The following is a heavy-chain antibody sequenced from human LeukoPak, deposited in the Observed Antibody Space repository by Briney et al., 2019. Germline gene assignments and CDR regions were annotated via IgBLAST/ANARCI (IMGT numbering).Heavy chain of an antibody. Sequence: GASVKVSCKASGYTFTGCYMHWVRQAPGQGLEWMGWINPNSGGTNYAQKFQGWVTMTRDTSISTAYMELSRLRSDDTAVYYCARGPTYYYGSGSGGAFDIWGQGTMVTVSS. D-gene: IGHD3-10*01. V-gene: IGHV1-2*04. J-gene: IGHJ3*02. CDR2: INPNSGGT. CDR3: ARGPTYYYGSGSGGAFDI. CDR1: GYTFTGCY.